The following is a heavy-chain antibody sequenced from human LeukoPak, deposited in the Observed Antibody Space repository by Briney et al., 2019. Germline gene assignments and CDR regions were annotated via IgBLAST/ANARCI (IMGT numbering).Heavy chain of an antibody. V-gene: IGHV4-38-2*02. CDR2: IYHSGST. Sequence: PSETLSLTCNVSGYSISSGYYWGWIGQPPGKGLEWIGNIYHSGSTSYNPPFKIRVTISVDTSKSQFSLKLNSVTAADTAVYYCESETQRWPARLYWGQGTLVTVSS. CDR1: GYSISSGYY. D-gene: IGHD5-24*01. J-gene: IGHJ4*02. CDR3: ESETQRWPARLY.